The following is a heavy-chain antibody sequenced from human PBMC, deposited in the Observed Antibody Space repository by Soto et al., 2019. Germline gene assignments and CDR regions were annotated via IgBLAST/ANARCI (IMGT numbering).Heavy chain of an antibody. CDR2: INHSGST. Sequence: QVQPQQWGAGLLKPSETLSLTCAVYGGSFSGYYWSWIRQPPGKGLEWIGEINHSGSTNYNPSLKSRVTISVDTSKNQFSLKLSSVTAADTAVYYCARGKRYSSSYTDYWGQGTLVTVSS. V-gene: IGHV4-34*01. J-gene: IGHJ4*02. CDR3: ARGKRYSSSYTDY. D-gene: IGHD6-6*01. CDR1: GGSFSGYY.